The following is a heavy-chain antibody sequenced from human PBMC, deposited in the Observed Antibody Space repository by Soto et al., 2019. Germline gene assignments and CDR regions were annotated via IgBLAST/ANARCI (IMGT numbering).Heavy chain of an antibody. CDR2: ISSNGGST. CDR3: AKEFHSWNYFDY. CDR1: GFTFSSYA. J-gene: IGHJ4*02. D-gene: IGHD1-20*01. Sequence: GGSLRLSCSASGFTFSSYAMHWVRQAPGKGLEYVSAISSNGGSTYYADSVKGRFTISRDNFRNTLYLQMNSLRAEDTAVYYCAKEFHSWNYFDYWGQGTLVTVSS. V-gene: IGHV3-64*04.